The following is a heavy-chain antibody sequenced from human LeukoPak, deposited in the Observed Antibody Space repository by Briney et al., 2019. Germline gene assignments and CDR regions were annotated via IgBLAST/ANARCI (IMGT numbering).Heavy chain of an antibody. CDR1: GGSISSGDYY. CDR2: IYYSGST. Sequence: SQTLSLTCTVSGGSISSGDYYWSWIRQPPGKGLEWIGYIYYSGSTYYNPSLKSRVTISVDTSKNQFSLKLSSVTAADTAVYYCARDIVVVPAASRDYYYYYGMGVWGQGTTVTVSS. CDR3: ARDIVVVPAASRDYYYYYGMGV. J-gene: IGHJ6*02. V-gene: IGHV4-30-4*01. D-gene: IGHD2-2*01.